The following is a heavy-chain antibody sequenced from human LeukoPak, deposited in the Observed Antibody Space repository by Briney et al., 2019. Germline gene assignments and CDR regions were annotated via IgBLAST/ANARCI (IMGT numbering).Heavy chain of an antibody. CDR3: ARGGITMVRGPPYYMDV. J-gene: IGHJ6*03. Sequence: GGSLRLSCAASGFTFSSYSMNWVRQAPGKGLEWVSSISSSSSYIYYADSAKGRFTISRDNAKNSLYLQMNSLRAEDTAVYYCARGGITMVRGPPYYMDVWGKGTTVTVSS. V-gene: IGHV3-21*01. CDR1: GFTFSSYS. CDR2: ISSSSSYI. D-gene: IGHD3-10*01.